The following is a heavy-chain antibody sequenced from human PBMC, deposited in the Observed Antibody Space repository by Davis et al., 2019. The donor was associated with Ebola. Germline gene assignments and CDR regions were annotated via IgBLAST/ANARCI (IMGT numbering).Heavy chain of an antibody. V-gene: IGHV3-7*01. CDR3: ARHSSGWSSNY. D-gene: IGHD6-19*01. CDR1: GFTFSNYW. Sequence: GESLKISCAASGFTFSNYWMIWVRQAPGKGLEWVANIDQDGNKKYFVDSVMGRFTISRDNALDSLYLQMNSLRAEDTAVYYCARHSSGWSSNYWGQGTLVIVSS. J-gene: IGHJ4*02. CDR2: IDQDGNKK.